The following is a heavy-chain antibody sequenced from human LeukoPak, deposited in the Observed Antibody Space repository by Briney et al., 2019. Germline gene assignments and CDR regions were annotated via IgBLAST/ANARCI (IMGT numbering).Heavy chain of an antibody. CDR2: IYPGDSDI. V-gene: IGHV5-51*01. J-gene: IGHJ4*02. Sequence: GESLKISCKGSGYSFTNYWIGWVRQMPGKGLEWMGIIYPGDSDIRYSPSFQGQVTISADRSISTAYLQWSSLKASDTAMYYCARLPPTTYCTSTSCYTQHFDYWGQGTLVTVSS. CDR1: GYSFTNYW. D-gene: IGHD2-2*02. CDR3: ARLPPTTYCTSTSCYTQHFDY.